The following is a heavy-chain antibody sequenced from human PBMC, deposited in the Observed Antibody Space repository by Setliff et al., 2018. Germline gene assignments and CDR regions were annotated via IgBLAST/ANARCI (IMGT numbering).Heavy chain of an antibody. CDR1: GGTFDTYA. J-gene: IGHJ4*02. V-gene: IGHV1-69*13. Sequence: SVKVSCKASGGTFDTYAINWVRQAPGQGLAWMGGIVPVFGTRNYAQKFQGRVTFSADDSANTAYMELTSLTSEDTAVYYCARNIGMGQRDYFDYWGQGTVVTVSS. CDR2: IVPVFGTR. D-gene: IGHD5-18*01. CDR3: ARNIGMGQRDYFDY.